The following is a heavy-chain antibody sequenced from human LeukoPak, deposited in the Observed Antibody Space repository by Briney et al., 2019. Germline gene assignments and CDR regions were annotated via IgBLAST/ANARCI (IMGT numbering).Heavy chain of an antibody. D-gene: IGHD4-17*01. CDR1: GCTFSSYA. V-gene: IGHV3-23*01. J-gene: IGHJ4*02. Sequence: GGSLRLSCAASGCTFSSYAMSWVRQAPGKGLEWVSGISGTGGNTYYADSVKGRFTISRDNSKNTLYLQMNSLRAEDTAVYYCAKCGMTVTPPRGVDYWGQGTLVTVSS. CDR2: ISGTGGNT. CDR3: AKCGMTVTPPRGVDY.